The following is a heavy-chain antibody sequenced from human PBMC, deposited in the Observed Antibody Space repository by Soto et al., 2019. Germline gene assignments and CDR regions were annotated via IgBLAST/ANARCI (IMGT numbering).Heavy chain of an antibody. D-gene: IGHD6-19*01. V-gene: IGHV3-11*06. CDR2: ISSSSRYT. Sequence: GGSLRLSCAASGFTFSDYYMSWIRQAPGKGLEWVSYISSSSRYTNYADSVKGRFTISRDNSKNTLYLQMNSLRAEDTAVYYCARVDSSGWYYYYYYYYGMDVWGQGTTVTVSS. CDR3: ARVDSSGWYYYYYYYYGMDV. J-gene: IGHJ6*02. CDR1: GFTFSDYY.